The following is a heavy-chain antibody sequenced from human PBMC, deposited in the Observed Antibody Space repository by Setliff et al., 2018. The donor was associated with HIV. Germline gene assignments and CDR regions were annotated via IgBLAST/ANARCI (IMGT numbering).Heavy chain of an antibody. Sequence: GASVKVSCKASGNTFTSHYIHWVRQAPGQGLEWMGGIIPVFGTTNNAQKFQGRITLTADESTTTTYMDLSSLKSEDTAIYYCAEARVGEIIVAAAPDYYFYGLDVWGRGTTVTVSS. CDR3: AEARVGEIIVAAAPDYYFYGLDV. J-gene: IGHJ6*02. CDR2: IIPVFGTT. CDR1: GNTFTSHY. D-gene: IGHD3-16*01. V-gene: IGHV1-69*13.